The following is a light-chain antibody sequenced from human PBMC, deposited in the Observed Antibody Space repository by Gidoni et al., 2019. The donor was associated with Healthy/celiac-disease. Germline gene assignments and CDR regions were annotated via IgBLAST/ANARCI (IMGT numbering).Light chain of an antibody. Sequence: DIQMTQSPSTLSASVGDRVTITCRASQSISSWLAWYQQKPGKAPKLLIYKASSLESGVPSRFSGSGSGTEFTLTISSLQPDDFATYYCQQYNSYSPWTFXQXTKVEI. CDR3: QQYNSYSPWT. V-gene: IGKV1-5*03. J-gene: IGKJ1*01. CDR2: KAS. CDR1: QSISSW.